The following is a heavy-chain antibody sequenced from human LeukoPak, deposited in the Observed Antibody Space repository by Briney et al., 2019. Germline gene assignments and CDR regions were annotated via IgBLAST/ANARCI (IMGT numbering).Heavy chain of an antibody. V-gene: IGHV3-20*04. CDR3: AKDRDVDIVATIFDY. CDR1: GFTFDDYG. J-gene: IGHJ4*02. CDR2: INWNGGST. Sequence: GGSLRLSCAASGFTFDDYGMSWVRQAPGKGLEWVSGINWNGGSTGYADSVKGRFTISRDNSKNTLYLQMNSLRAEDTAVYYCAKDRDVDIVATIFDYWGQGTLVTVSS. D-gene: IGHD5-12*01.